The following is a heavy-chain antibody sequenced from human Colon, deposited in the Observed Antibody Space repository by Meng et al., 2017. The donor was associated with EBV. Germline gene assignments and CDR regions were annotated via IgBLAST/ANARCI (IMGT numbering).Heavy chain of an antibody. Sequence: EGKLGESGGASVQPGGSLRFSCAASGFSFSNYWMHWVRQVPGKGLEWVSRTNEDGGITTYADSVKGRFTISRDNTKNTLYLQMNSLRAEDTATYFCSRDLVGSDDDWGQGTLVTVSS. CDR3: SRDLVGSDDD. J-gene: IGHJ4*02. D-gene: IGHD6-25*01. V-gene: IGHV3-74*01. CDR2: TNEDGGIT. CDR1: GFSFSNYW.